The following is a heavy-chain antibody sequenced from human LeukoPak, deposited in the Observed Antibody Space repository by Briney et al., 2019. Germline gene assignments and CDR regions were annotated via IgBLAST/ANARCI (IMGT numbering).Heavy chain of an antibody. V-gene: IGHV3-66*01. CDR2: MYSGGST. CDR3: ASSYSSSWPEIDY. Sequence: PGGSLRLSCAASGFTVSSHYMSWVRQAPGKGLEWVSVMYSGGSTYYADSVKGRFIISRDNSKNTLYLQMNSLRAEDTAVYYCASSYSSSWPEIDYWGQGTLVTVS. J-gene: IGHJ4*02. D-gene: IGHD6-13*01. CDR1: GFTVSSHY.